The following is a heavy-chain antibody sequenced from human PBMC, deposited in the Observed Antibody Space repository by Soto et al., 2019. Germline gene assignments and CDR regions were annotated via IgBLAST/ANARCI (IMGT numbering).Heavy chain of an antibody. D-gene: IGHD6-25*01. CDR3: AREQLDRLKQRETRYFDY. J-gene: IGHJ4*02. CDR2: IWYDGSSK. V-gene: IGHV3-33*01. CDR1: GLIFSSHV. Sequence: QVQLVASGGGVVQPGRSLRLSCEGSGLIFSSHVMHWVRQPPGKALEWVAVIWYDGSSKFYADSVTGRFTISRDNYKNTLYLQINSLRADYKAVYYCAREQLDRLKQRETRYFDYWGPGTMLTVSA.